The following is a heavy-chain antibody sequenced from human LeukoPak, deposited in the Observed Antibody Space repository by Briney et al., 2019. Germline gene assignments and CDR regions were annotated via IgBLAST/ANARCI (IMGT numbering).Heavy chain of an antibody. CDR1: GFTFSSYA. CDR3: AKDLVRAHYFDY. D-gene: IGHD3-10*01. V-gene: IGHV3-23*01. J-gene: IGHJ4*02. CDR2: ITGSGGST. Sequence: GGSLRLSCAASGFTFSSYAMTWVRQAPGRGLEWVSAITGSGGSTYYADSVKGRFTISRDNSKNTLYLQMNSLRAEDTAVYYCAKDLVRAHYFDYWGQGTLVTVSS.